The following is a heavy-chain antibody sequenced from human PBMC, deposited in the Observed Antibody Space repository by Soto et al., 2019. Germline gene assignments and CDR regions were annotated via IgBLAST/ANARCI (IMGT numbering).Heavy chain of an antibody. D-gene: IGHD6-19*01. CDR2: ISAYNGNT. V-gene: IGHV1-18*04. CDR1: GYTFTSYG. J-gene: IGHJ6*02. CDR3: ARGLRIAVAGFPSRGMDV. Sequence: ASVNVSCKASGYTFTSYGISWVRQAPGQGLEWMGWISAYNGNTNYAQKLQGRVTMTTDTSTSTAYMELRSLRSDDTAVYYCARGLRIAVAGFPSRGMDVWGQGTTVTVSS.